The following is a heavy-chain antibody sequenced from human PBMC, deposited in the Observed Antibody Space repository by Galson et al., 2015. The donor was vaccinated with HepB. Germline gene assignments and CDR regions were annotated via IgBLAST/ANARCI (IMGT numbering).Heavy chain of an antibody. V-gene: IGHV1-2*02. CDR1: GYTFTGYY. CDR3: ARDSFWSGYYSEYYFDY. D-gene: IGHD3-3*01. CDR2: INPNSGGT. J-gene: IGHJ4*02. Sequence: VKVSCKASGYTFTGYYMHWVRQAPGQGLEWMGWINPNSGGTNYAQKFQGRLTMTRDTSISTAYMELSRLRSDDTAVYYCARDSFWSGYYSEYYFDYWGQGTLVTVSS.